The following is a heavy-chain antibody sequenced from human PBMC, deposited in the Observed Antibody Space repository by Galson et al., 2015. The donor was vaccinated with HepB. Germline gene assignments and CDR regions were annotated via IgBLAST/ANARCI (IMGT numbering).Heavy chain of an antibody. CDR2: ITYDGSNK. CDR3: ARGGKRYYDFGSGYSNWFDP. Sequence: SLRLSCAASGFTFSRYAMHWVRQAPAKGLEWMAVITYDGSNKYYADSVKGRFTVSRDNSKNTLYLQMNILRAEDTAVYYCARGGKRYYDFGSGYSNWFDPWGQGTLVTVAS. J-gene: IGHJ5*02. D-gene: IGHD3-3*01. CDR1: GFTFSRYA. V-gene: IGHV3-30-3*01.